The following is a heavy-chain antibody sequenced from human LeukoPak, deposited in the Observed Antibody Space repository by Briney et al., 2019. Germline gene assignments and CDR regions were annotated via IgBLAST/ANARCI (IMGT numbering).Heavy chain of an antibody. J-gene: IGHJ5*02. V-gene: IGHV4-59*08. Sequence: PSETLSLTCIVSGDSINSYSWNWIRQSPEKGLEWIGRIYGSGSTMYNPSLRSRVTLLVDTSNNQFSLKLSSVTAAGTAIYYCARRVVETRPSSERNWLDPRSQGTLVTVSP. CDR3: ARRVVETRPSSERNWLDP. D-gene: IGHD1-1*01. CDR1: GDSINSYS. CDR2: IYGSGST.